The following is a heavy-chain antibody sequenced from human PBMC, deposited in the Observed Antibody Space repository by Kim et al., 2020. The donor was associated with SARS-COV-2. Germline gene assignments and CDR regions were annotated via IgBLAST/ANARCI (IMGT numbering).Heavy chain of an antibody. V-gene: IGHV3-21*01. CDR2: ISSSSSYT. J-gene: IGHJ5*02. CDR3: ARDRYSSSWPCNWFYP. CDR1: GFTFSSYS. D-gene: IGHD6-13*01. Sequence: GGSLRLSCAASGFTFSSYSMNWVRQAPGKGLEWVSSISSSSSYTYYADSVKGRFTISRDNAKNSLYLQMNSLRAEDTAVYYCARDRYSSSWPCNWFYPWGQGTLVTVSS.